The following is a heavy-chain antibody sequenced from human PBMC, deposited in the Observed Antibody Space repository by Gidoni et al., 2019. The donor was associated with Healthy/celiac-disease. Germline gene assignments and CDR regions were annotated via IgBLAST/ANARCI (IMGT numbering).Heavy chain of an antibody. CDR1: GGSFSGYY. CDR3: AREGGSFNGYGDYDAFDI. D-gene: IGHD4-17*01. J-gene: IGHJ3*02. V-gene: IGHV4-34*01. CDR2: INHSGST. Sequence: QVQLQQWGAGLLKPSETLSLTCAVYGGSFSGYYWSWIRQPPGKGLEWIGEINHSGSTNYNPSLKSRVTISVDTSKNQFSLKLSSVTAADTAVYYCAREGGSFNGYGDYDAFDIWGQGTMVTVSS.